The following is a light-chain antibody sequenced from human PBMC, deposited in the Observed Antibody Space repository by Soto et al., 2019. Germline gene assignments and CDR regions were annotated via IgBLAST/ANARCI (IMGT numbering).Light chain of an antibody. CDR2: WAS. CDR3: HQYYSVPLP. V-gene: IGKV4-1*01. CDR1: QSLLYNSNNKNY. J-gene: IGKJ4*02. Sequence: DIVMTQSPDSLAVSLGERATINCKSSQSLLYNSNNKNYLAWYQQEPGQPPKLLLYWASTRASGVRDRFSGRGSVTEFTLTISSLQAGDVAVYYCHQYYSVPLPFGGGTKVEIK.